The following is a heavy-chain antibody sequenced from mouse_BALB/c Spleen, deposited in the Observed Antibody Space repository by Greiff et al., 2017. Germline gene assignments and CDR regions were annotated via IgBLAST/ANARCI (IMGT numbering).Heavy chain of an antibody. V-gene: IGHV1S81*02. CDR3: ARKGCNYDAMDY. J-gene: IGHJ4*01. D-gene: IGHD2-1*01. Sequence: QVQLQQPGAELVKPGASVKLSCKASGYTFTSYWMHWVKQRPGQGLEWIGEINPSNGRTNYNEKFKSKATLTVDKSSSTAYMQLSSLTSEDSAVYYCARKGCNYDAMDYWGQGTSVTVSS. CDR1: GYTFTSYW. CDR2: INPSNGRT.